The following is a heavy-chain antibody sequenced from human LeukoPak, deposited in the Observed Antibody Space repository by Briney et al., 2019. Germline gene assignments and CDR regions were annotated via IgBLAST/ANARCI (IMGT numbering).Heavy chain of an antibody. CDR3: ARVESLLYYYYMDV. V-gene: IGHV1-18*01. CDR1: GYTFTSYG. D-gene: IGHD5-24*01. CDR2: ISAYNGNT. Sequence: ASVKVSCKASGYTFTSYGISWVRQAPGQGLEWMGWISAYNGNTNYAQKLQGRVTMTTDTSTSKAYMELRSLRSDDTAVYYCARVESLLYYYYMDVWGKGTTVTVSS. J-gene: IGHJ6*03.